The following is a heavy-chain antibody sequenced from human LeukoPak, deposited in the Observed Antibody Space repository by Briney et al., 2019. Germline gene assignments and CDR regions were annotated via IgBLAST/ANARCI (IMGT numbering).Heavy chain of an antibody. J-gene: IGHJ5*02. CDR1: GFTFSDYY. CDR3: ATWRIGFDWFVNWFDP. V-gene: IGHV3-11*01. Sequence: GSLRLSCAASGFTFSDYYMSWLSPAPGKGLEWVSYISSSGSTIYYADSVKGRFNISRDNAKNSLYLQMNSLRAEDTAVYYCATWRIGFDWFVNWFDPWGQGTLVTVSS. D-gene: IGHD3-9*01. CDR2: ISSSGSTI.